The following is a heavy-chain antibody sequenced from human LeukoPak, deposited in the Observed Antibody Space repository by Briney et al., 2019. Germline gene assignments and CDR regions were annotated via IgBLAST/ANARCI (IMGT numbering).Heavy chain of an antibody. D-gene: IGHD2-2*01. Sequence: SETLSLTCTVSGGSISSGDYYWSWIRQPPGKGLEWIGYIYYSGSTYYNPSLKSRVTISVDTSKNQFSLKLSSVTAADTAVYYCARRGQMLFGIYYYYYMDVWGKGTTVTVSS. CDR3: ARRGQMLFGIYYYYYMDV. V-gene: IGHV4-30-4*01. CDR2: IYYSGST. CDR1: GGSISSGDYY. J-gene: IGHJ6*03.